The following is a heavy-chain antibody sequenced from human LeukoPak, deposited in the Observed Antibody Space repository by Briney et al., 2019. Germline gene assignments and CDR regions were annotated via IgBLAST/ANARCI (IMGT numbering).Heavy chain of an antibody. D-gene: IGHD2-15*01. CDR3: ARYCGAASCYSGFDY. J-gene: IGHJ4*02. Sequence: GWSLRLSFAASGFTFGSYVMSWVRQAAWKGPDGVSASSGDGGTYNEDSVKGRFTISRDNSKNTLYLQMNSLGGEDTALYYCARYCGAASCYSGFDYWGQGTLVTVAS. CDR1: GFTFGSYV. CDR2: SSGDGGT. V-gene: IGHV3-23*01.